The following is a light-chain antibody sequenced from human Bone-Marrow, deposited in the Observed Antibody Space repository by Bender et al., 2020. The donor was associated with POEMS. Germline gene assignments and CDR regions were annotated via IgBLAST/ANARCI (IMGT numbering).Light chain of an antibody. CDR3: QSADSSGTRWV. V-gene: IGLV3-25*03. CDR2: KDS. Sequence: SYELTQPPSVSVSPGQTARITCSGDALPKLYVYWYQQKSGQAPVLVIFKDSERPARIPERFSGSSSGTTVTLTISGVQAEDEADYYCQSADSSGTRWVFGGGTKLTVL. J-gene: IGLJ3*02. CDR1: ALPKLY.